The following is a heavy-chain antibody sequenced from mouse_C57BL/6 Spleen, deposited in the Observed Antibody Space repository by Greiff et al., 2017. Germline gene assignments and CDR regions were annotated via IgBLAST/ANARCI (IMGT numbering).Heavy chain of an antibody. D-gene: IGHD1-1*01. V-gene: IGHV6-3*01. CDR3: TGHQDYYGSSWDAMDY. CDR2: IRLKSDNYAT. CDR1: GFTFSNYW. J-gene: IGHJ4*01. Sequence: EVKLMESGGGLVQPGGSMKLSCVASGFTFSNYWMNWVRQSPEKGLEWVAQIRLKSDNYATHYAESVKGRFTISRDDSKSSVYLQMNNLRAEDTGIYYCTGHQDYYGSSWDAMDYWGQGTSVTVSS.